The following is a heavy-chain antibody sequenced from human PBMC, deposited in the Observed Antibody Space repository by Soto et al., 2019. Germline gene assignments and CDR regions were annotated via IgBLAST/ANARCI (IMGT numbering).Heavy chain of an antibody. CDR2: ISAYNGNT. J-gene: IGHJ6*02. Sequence: QVQLVQSGAEVKKPGASVKVSCKASGYTFTSYGISWVRQAPGQGLEWLGWISAYNGNTNYAQKLQGRVTMTTATSTSTAYMELRGLRSDDTAVYYCARTVVSNGYQYGAYYYGMDVWGQGTTVTVSS. CDR3: ARTVVSNGYQYGAYYYGMDV. CDR1: GYTFTSYG. D-gene: IGHD2-15*01. V-gene: IGHV1-18*01.